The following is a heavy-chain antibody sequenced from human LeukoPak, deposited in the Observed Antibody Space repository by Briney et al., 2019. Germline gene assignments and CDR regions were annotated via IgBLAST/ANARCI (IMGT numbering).Heavy chain of an antibody. V-gene: IGHV4-59*01. J-gene: IGHJ6*03. Sequence: PSETLSLICTVSGGSISSYYWSWIRQPPGKGLEWIGYIYYSGSTNYNPSLKSRVTISVDTSKNQFSLKLSSVTAADTAVYYCARGPVAAAGRNYYYYYYMDVWGKGTTVTVSS. D-gene: IGHD6-13*01. CDR3: ARGPVAAAGRNYYYYYYMDV. CDR1: GGSISSYY. CDR2: IYYSGST.